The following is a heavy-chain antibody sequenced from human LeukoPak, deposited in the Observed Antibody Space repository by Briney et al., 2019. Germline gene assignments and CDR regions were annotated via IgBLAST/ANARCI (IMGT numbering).Heavy chain of an antibody. V-gene: IGHV3-21*01. CDR3: ARAYYDFWSGPQGAFDI. J-gene: IGHJ3*02. CDR2: ISSSSSYI. D-gene: IGHD3-3*01. Sequence: PGGSLRLSCAASGFTFSSYSMNWVRQAPGKGLEWVSSISSSSSYIYYADSVKGRFTISRGNAKNSLYLQLNSLRAEDTAVYYCARAYYDFWSGPQGAFDIWGQGTMVTVSS. CDR1: GFTFSSYS.